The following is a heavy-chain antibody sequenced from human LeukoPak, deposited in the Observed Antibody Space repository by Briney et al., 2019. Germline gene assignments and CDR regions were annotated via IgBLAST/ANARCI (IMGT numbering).Heavy chain of an antibody. Sequence: GGSLRLSCAASGFTFSNYAMHWVRQGPGKGLEWVAVISFDGSDTYYADSVRGRFTISRDNSKNTLYLQMTSLRVEDTAVYFCAKVFVLMRGTPENWFDPWGQGTLVTVSS. CDR2: ISFDGSDT. J-gene: IGHJ5*02. V-gene: IGHV3-30*04. CDR1: GFTFSNYA. CDR3: AKVFVLMRGTPENWFDP. D-gene: IGHD1-14*01.